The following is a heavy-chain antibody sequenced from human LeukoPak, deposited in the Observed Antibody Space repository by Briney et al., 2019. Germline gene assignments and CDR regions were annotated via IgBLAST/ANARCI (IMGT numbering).Heavy chain of an antibody. D-gene: IGHD4-23*01. CDR3: ARMRTVVPEPFDY. J-gene: IGHJ4*02. Sequence: SETLSLTCTVSGGSISSSYWSWIRQPPGKGLEWIGYIYYSGSTSYNPSLKSRVTISVDTSKNQFSLKLSSVTAADTAVYYCARMRTVVPEPFDYWGQGTLVTVSS. CDR1: GGSISSSY. CDR2: IYYSGST. V-gene: IGHV4-59*01.